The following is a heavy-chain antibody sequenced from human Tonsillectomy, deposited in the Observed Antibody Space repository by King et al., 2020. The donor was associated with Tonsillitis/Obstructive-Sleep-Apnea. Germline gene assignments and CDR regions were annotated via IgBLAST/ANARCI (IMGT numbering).Heavy chain of an antibody. D-gene: IGHD3-3*01. CDR1: GYSFTSYW. Sequence: VQLVESGAEVKKPRESLRISCKGSGYSFTSYWISWVRQMPGKGLEGMGRIDPTDSYTNYSPSFQGHVTISADKSINTAYLQWSSLKASDTAMYYCARHTIFGVVILDDYWGQGTLVSVSS. V-gene: IGHV5-10-1*03. CDR3: ARHTIFGVVILDDY. CDR2: IDPTDSYT. J-gene: IGHJ4*02.